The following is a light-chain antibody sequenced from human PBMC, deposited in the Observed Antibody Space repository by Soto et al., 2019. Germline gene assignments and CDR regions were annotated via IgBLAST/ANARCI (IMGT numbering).Light chain of an antibody. CDR3: MQRIAFPLT. CDR2: TLS. J-gene: IGKJ2*01. Sequence: DIAMTQTPLSLPVTPGEPGSISCRSSQSLLDRDNGNIYLYWYLQKPGQSPQRLISTLSYRASGVPERFSGSGSGTDFTLKISRVEAEDVGVYYCMQRIAFPLTFGQGTKLEI. V-gene: IGKV2-40*01. CDR1: QSLLDRDNGNIY.